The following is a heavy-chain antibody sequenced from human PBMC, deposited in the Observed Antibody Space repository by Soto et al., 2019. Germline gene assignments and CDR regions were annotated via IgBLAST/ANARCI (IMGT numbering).Heavy chain of an antibody. CDR3: ARFLDGGSSQHVGGY. Sequence: GGSLRLSCAASGFTFSSYGMQWVRQAPGKGLEWVAVIWYDGSIKYYGDSVKGRFTISRDNSKTTVYLEMNSLRAEDTGLYYCARFLDGGSSQHVGGYWGQGTLVTVSS. J-gene: IGHJ4*02. V-gene: IGHV3-33*01. D-gene: IGHD2-15*01. CDR1: GFTFSSYG. CDR2: IWYDGSIK.